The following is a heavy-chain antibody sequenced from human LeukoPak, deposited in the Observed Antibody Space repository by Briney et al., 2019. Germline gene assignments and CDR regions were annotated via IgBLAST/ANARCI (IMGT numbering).Heavy chain of an antibody. D-gene: IGHD4-23*01. J-gene: IGHJ4*02. V-gene: IGHV3-53*01. CDR1: GFTFSSYW. CDR2: IYSGGGT. Sequence: PGGSLRLSCAASGFTFSSYWMHWVRQAPGKGLEWVSVIYSGGGTYYADSVKGRFTISRDNSKDTLYLQMNSLRAEDTAVYYCASTVVTRFTYFDYWGQGTLVTVSS. CDR3: ASTVVTRFTYFDY.